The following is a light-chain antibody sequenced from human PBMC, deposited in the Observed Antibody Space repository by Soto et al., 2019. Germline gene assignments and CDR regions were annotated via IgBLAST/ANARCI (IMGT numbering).Light chain of an antibody. CDR1: QSISSY. V-gene: IGKV1-39*01. J-gene: IGKJ1*01. Sequence: DIQMTQSPSSLSASVGDRVTITCRASQSISSYLNWYQQKPWKAPKLLIYAASSLQSGVPSRFSGSASGTDFTLTISSLQPEDFATYYCQQSYSIPWTFGQGTKVEIK. CDR2: AAS. CDR3: QQSYSIPWT.